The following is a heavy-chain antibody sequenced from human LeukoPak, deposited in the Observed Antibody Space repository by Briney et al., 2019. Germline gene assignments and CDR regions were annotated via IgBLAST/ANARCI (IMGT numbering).Heavy chain of an antibody. D-gene: IGHD6-19*01. Sequence: SETLSLTCTVSGGSISSSSYYWGWIRQPPGKGLEWIGSIYYSGSTYYNPSLKSRVTISVDTSKNQFSLKLSSVTAADTAVYYCARRGISSGWYVGFDYWGQGTLVTVSS. CDR2: IYYSGST. CDR1: GGSISSSSYY. J-gene: IGHJ4*02. V-gene: IGHV4-39*01. CDR3: ARRGISSGWYVGFDY.